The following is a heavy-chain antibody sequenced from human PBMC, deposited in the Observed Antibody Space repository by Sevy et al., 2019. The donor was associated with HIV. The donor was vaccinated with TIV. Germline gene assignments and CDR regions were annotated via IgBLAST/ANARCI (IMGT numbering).Heavy chain of an antibody. D-gene: IGHD3-22*01. CDR3: ATTKDYYDSSGYPFDD. Sequence: ASVKVSCKVSGYTRTQLSMNWVRQAPGKGLEWMGTFDPEDGETFYAQNFQGRVTMTEDTSTDTAYMELSNLRSGDTAVYYCATTKDYYDSSGYPFDDWGQGTLVTVSS. CDR2: FDPEDGET. J-gene: IGHJ4*02. CDR1: GYTRTQLS. V-gene: IGHV1-24*01.